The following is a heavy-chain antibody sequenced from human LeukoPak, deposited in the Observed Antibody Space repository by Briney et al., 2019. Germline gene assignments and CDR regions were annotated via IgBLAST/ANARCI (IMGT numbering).Heavy chain of an antibody. J-gene: IGHJ4*02. CDR3: ASAPKYYYDSSGYYFDY. V-gene: IGHV1-2*02. Sequence: ASVKVSCKASGYTFTGYSMHWVRQAPGQGLEWMGWINPNSGGTNYAQKFQGRVTMTRDTSISTAYMELSRLRSDDTAVYYCASAPKYYYDSSGYYFDYWGQGTLVTVSS. CDR1: GYTFTGYS. CDR2: INPNSGGT. D-gene: IGHD3-22*01.